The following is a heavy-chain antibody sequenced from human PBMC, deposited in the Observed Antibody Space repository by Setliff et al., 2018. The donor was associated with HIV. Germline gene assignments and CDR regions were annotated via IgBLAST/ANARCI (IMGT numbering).Heavy chain of an antibody. CDR1: GFTFSDYY. Sequence: GGSLRLSCAASGFTFSDYYMGWIRQAPGKGLEWVSYISSSGSTIFYADSVKGRFTISKDKSKNTLYLQMSSLGDEDTAVYYWARVLVFGINVFDIWGQGTMVTVSS. CDR2: ISSSGSTI. D-gene: IGHD3-10*02. CDR3: ARVLVFGINVFDI. V-gene: IGHV3-11*01. J-gene: IGHJ3*02.